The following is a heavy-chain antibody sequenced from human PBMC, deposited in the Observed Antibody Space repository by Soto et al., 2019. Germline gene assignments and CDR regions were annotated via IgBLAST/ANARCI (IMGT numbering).Heavy chain of an antibody. CDR2: ISYDGSNK. D-gene: IGHD1-26*01. V-gene: IGHV3-30-3*01. CDR1: GFTFSSYA. Sequence: QVQLVESGGGVVQPGRSLRLSCAASGFTFSSYAMHWVRQAPGKGLEWVAVISYDGSNKYYADSVKGRFTISRDNSKNTQYLQMNSLRAEDTAVYYCARDSGSYLEWYFDLWGRGTLVTVSS. CDR3: ARDSGSYLEWYFDL. J-gene: IGHJ2*01.